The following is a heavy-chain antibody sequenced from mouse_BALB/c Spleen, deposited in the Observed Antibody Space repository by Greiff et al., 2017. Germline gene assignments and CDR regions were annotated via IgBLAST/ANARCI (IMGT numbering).Heavy chain of an antibody. CDR2: ISTYYGDA. CDR3: ARGEDYFDY. CDR1: GYTFTDYA. V-gene: IGHV1S137*01. J-gene: IGHJ2*01. Sequence: LVESGAELVRPGVSVKISCKGSGYTFTDYAMHWVKQSHAKSLEWIGVISTYYGDASYNQKFKGKATMTVDKSSSTAYMELARLTSEDSAIYYCARGEDYFDYWGQGTTLTVSS. D-gene: IGHD2-4*01.